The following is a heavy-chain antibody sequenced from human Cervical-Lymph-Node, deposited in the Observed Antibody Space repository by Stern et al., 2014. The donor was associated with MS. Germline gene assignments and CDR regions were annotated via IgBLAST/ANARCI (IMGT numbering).Heavy chain of an antibody. CDR3: AGSGTYYPDY. Sequence: VQLVESGPGLVKPSETLSLTCSVSGGSISSYYWNWIRQPPGKGLEWIANVPYSGTTNYNPSLKSRVTILLDTSLKKISPKLTSVTAADTAVYYCAGSGTYYPDYWGQGSLVTVSS. V-gene: IGHV4-59*08. J-gene: IGHJ4*02. CDR2: VPYSGTT. D-gene: IGHD3-3*01. CDR1: GGSISSYY.